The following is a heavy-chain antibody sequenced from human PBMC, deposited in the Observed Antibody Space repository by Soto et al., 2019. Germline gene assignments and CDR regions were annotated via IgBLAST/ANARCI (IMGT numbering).Heavy chain of an antibody. CDR1: GYTFTTSA. V-gene: IGHV1-3*01. CDR3: ARGGSGWSLDY. J-gene: IGHJ4*02. CDR2: INAGNGNT. D-gene: IGHD6-19*01. Sequence: QVQFVQSGAEVKKPGASVKVSCKASGYTFTTSAMHWVRQAPGQRLEWMGWINAGNGNTKYSQKLEGRVTITRDTSASTAYMERSSLRSEDTAVYYCARGGSGWSLDYWGQGTLVTVSS.